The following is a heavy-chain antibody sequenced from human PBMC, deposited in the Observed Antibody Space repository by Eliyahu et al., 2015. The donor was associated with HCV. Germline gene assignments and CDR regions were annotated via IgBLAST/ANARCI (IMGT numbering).Heavy chain of an antibody. CDR2: ISSSGNT. CDR1: GASISSGRYY. J-gene: IGHJ1*01. D-gene: IGHD2-15*01. CDR3: ARENCSGGNCYGIEYFQH. Sequence: QVQLQESGPGLVKPSQTLSLTCTVSGASISSGRYYWXWIRQPAGKGLEWIGRISSSGNTNYHPSLRSRLTISLDTSKNQFSLKLSSVTAADTAVYYCARENCSGGNCYGIEYFQHWGQGTLVTVSS. V-gene: IGHV4-61*02.